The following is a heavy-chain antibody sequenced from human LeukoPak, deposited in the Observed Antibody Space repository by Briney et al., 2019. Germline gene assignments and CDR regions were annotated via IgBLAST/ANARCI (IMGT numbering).Heavy chain of an antibody. J-gene: IGHJ5*02. D-gene: IGHD2-2*02. Sequence: PGGSLRLSCAASGFTFSSYAMSWVRQAPGKGLEWVSAISGSGGSTYYADSVKGRFTISRDNSKNTLYLQMNSLRAEDTAVYYCAKDPRYQLLYNWFDPWGQGTLVTVSS. V-gene: IGHV3-23*01. CDR3: AKDPRYQLLYNWFDP. CDR1: GFTFSSYA. CDR2: ISGSGGST.